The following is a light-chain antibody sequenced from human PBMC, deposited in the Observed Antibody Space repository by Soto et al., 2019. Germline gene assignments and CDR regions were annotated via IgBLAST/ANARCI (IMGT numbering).Light chain of an antibody. CDR2: GAS. V-gene: IGKV3-20*01. J-gene: IGKJ5*01. Sequence: EIVWTQSPGTLSLSPGERATLSCRASQSVSSSYLAWYQKKPGQAPRLLIYGASSRATGIPDRFSGSGSGTDFNLTISRLETEDFAVYVCQQYGNSTRTFGQGTRREIK. CDR1: QSVSSSY. CDR3: QQYGNSTRT.